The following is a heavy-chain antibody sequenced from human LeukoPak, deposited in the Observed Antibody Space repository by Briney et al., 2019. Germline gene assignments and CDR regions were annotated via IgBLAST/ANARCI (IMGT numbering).Heavy chain of an antibody. J-gene: IGHJ4*02. V-gene: IGHV3-9*01. CDR2: ISWNSGSI. CDR3: AKDATFDGDYATFDY. D-gene: IGHD4-17*01. Sequence: PGGSLRLSCAASRFTFDDYAMHWVRQAPGKGLEWVSGISWNSGSIGYADSVKGRFTISRDNAKNSLYLQMNSLGAEDTALYYCAKDATFDGDYATFDYWGQGTLVTVSS. CDR1: RFTFDDYA.